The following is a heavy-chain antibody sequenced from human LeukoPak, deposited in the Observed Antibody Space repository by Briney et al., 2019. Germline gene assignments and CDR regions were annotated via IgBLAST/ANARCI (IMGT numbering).Heavy chain of an antibody. D-gene: IGHD2-2*02. Sequence: ASVKVSCKASGYTFTGYYMHWVRQAPGQGLEWMGWINPNSGGTNYAQKFQGRVTMTRDTSISTAYMELSRLRSDDTAVYYCARGGHCSSTSCYRGCCYYYMDVWGKGTTVTVSS. V-gene: IGHV1-2*02. CDR1: GYTFTGYY. CDR2: INPNSGGT. CDR3: ARGGHCSSTSCYRGCCYYYMDV. J-gene: IGHJ6*03.